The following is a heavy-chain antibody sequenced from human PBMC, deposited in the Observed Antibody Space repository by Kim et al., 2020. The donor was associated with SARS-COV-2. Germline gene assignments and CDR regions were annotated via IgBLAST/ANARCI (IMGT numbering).Heavy chain of an antibody. CDR3: ARGGRAPYLGVIPLYGMDV. J-gene: IGHJ6*02. Sequence: GGSLRLSCAASGFTFSSYDMHWVRQATGKGLEWVSAIGTAGDTYYPGSVKGRFTISRENAKNSLYLQMNSLRAGDTAVYYCARGGRAPYLGVIPLYGMDVWGQGTTVTVSS. V-gene: IGHV3-13*04. CDR2: IGTAGDT. CDR1: GFTFSSYD. D-gene: IGHD3-16*02.